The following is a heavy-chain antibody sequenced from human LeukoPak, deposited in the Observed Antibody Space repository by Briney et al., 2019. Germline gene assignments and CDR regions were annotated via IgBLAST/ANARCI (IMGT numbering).Heavy chain of an antibody. CDR2: TYYRSKWYT. D-gene: IGHD6-13*01. Sequence: SQTLSLTCAISEYSVSSDSAAWNWIRHSPSRGLEWLGRTYYRSKWYTDYAVSVKSRITINPDTSKNQFSLQLNSVTPEDTAVYYCARGPQLVGYYYIDVWGKGTTVTVSS. V-gene: IGHV6-1*01. CDR1: EYSVSSDSAA. CDR3: ARGPQLVGYYYIDV. J-gene: IGHJ6*03.